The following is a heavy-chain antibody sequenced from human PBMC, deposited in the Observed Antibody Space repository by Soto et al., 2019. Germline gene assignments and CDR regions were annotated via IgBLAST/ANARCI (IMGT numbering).Heavy chain of an antibody. CDR3: ARVSGYYSWDY. V-gene: IGHV1-3*01. D-gene: IGHD3-22*01. J-gene: IGHJ4*02. CDR1: GYTFTGYA. Sequence: QVQLVQSGAEVKKPGASVKVSCKASGYTFTGYAMHWVRQAPGQRLEWMGWINAGNGNTKYSQKFQGRVTITRDTSASIAYMELRSLRSEDTAVYYCARVSGYYSWDYWGQGTLVTVPS. CDR2: INAGNGNT.